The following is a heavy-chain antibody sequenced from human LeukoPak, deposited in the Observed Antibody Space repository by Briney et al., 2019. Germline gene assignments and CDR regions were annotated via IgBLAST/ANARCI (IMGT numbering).Heavy chain of an antibody. V-gene: IGHV4-59*12. D-gene: IGHD3-9*01. CDR2: IYYSGST. CDR3: CVLRYANAFDI. Sequence: SETLSLTCTVSGGSISSYYWSWIRQPPGKGLEWIGYIYYSGSTNYNPSLKSRVTISVDKSKNQFSLKLSSVTAADTAVYYCCVLRYANAFDIWGQGTMVTVSS. CDR1: GGSISSYY. J-gene: IGHJ3*02.